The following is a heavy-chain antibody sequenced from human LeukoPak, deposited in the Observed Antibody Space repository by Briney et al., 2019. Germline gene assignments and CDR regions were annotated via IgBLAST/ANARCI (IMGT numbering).Heavy chain of an antibody. CDR1: GGSISSNML. Sequence: PSETLSLTCVVSGGSISSNMLWTWVRQPPGKGLEWIGEVHHSGSINYNPSLKSRVTISVDKSKNQFSLKLSSVTAADTAVYYCARDSTSTSCYYNWFDPWGQGTLVTVSS. J-gene: IGHJ5*02. CDR2: VHHSGSI. D-gene: IGHD2-2*01. V-gene: IGHV4-4*02. CDR3: ARDSTSTSCYYNWFDP.